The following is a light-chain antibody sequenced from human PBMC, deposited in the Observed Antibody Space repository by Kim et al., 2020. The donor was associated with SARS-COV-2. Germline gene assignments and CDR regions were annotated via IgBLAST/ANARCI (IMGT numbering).Light chain of an antibody. CDR2: GAS. Sequence: LSPGEHAPLSFRSSQSVTSNYFAWYQQKPGQAPRLLIYGASSRAAGIPDRFSGSGSGTDFTLTISRLEPEDFAVYYCQQYGSSPLTFGGGTKVEIK. V-gene: IGKV3-20*01. CDR3: QQYGSSPLT. CDR1: QSVTSNY. J-gene: IGKJ4*01.